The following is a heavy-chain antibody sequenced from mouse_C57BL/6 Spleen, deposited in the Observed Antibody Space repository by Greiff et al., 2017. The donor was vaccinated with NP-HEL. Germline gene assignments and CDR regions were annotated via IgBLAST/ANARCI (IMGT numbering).Heavy chain of an antibody. J-gene: IGHJ1*03. CDR1: GYTFTSYW. CDR2: IDPSDSYT. V-gene: IGHV1-59*01. D-gene: IGHD4-1*01. CDR3: ARYGLTGTGYWYFDV. Sequence: QVQLQQPGAELVRPGTSVKLSCKASGYTFTSYWMHWVQQRPGQGLEWIGVIDPSDSYTNYNQKFKGKATLTVDTSSSTAYMQLSSLTSEDSAVYYCARYGLTGTGYWYFDVWGTGTTVTVSS.